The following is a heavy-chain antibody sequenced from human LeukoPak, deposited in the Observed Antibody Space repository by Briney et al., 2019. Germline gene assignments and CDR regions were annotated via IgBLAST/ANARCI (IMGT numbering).Heavy chain of an antibody. Sequence: GGSLRLSCAASGFTFSSYGMHWVRQAPGKGLEWVAFIRYDGSNKYYADSVKGRFTISRDNSKNTPYLQMNSLRVEDTAAYYCASYLYWWSDLGYWGQGTLVTVSS. CDR1: GFTFSSYG. V-gene: IGHV3-30*02. D-gene: IGHD2-8*02. CDR3: ASYLYWWSDLGY. J-gene: IGHJ4*02. CDR2: IRYDGSNK.